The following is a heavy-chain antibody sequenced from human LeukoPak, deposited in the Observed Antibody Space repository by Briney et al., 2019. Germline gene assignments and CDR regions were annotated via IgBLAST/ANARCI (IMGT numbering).Heavy chain of an antibody. Sequence: GGSLRLSCAASGFTFSDYYMSWVRQAPGKGLEWVSAISGSGGTTFYADSVKGRFTISRDNSKNTLYLQMNSLRAEDTAVYYCAKDRGSGSYFDYWGQGTLVTVSS. CDR2: ISGSGGTT. CDR1: GFTFSDYY. D-gene: IGHD1-26*01. CDR3: AKDRGSGSYFDY. J-gene: IGHJ4*02. V-gene: IGHV3-23*01.